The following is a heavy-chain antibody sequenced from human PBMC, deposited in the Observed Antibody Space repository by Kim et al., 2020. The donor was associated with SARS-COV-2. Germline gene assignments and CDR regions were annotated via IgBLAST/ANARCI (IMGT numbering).Heavy chain of an antibody. Sequence: GGSLRLSCAASGFTFSSYAMSWVRQAPGKGLEWVSAISGSGGSTYYADSVKGRFTISRDNSKNTLYLQMNSLRAEDTAVYYCAKLVAGDYYYYGMDVWGQGTTVTVSS. J-gene: IGHJ6*02. V-gene: IGHV3-23*01. CDR2: ISGSGGST. CDR3: AKLVAGDYYYYGMDV. D-gene: IGHD6-19*01. CDR1: GFTFSSYA.